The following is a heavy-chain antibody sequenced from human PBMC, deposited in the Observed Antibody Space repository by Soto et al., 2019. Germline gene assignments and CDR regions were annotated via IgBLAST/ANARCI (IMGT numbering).Heavy chain of an antibody. CDR1: GFTFRWFG. CDR3: AKGEVRGIIPSYFDY. Sequence: PWGSLRLSCAGSGFTFRWFGMNCFRQSPGKGLEWVARISNDGSNEYYVDSVKGRFTISRDNSKNTLYLQMDSLRAEDTAVYYCAKGEVRGIIPSYFDYWGLGTLVTVSS. D-gene: IGHD3-10*01. V-gene: IGHV3-30*18. CDR2: ISNDGSNE. J-gene: IGHJ4*02.